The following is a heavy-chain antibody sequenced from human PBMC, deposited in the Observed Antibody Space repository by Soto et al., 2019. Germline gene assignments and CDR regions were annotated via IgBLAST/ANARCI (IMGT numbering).Heavy chain of an antibody. CDR2: IYSDNNT. Sequence: GGSLILSCAASGFTVISYSMTWVRQAPGKGLEWISIIYSDNNTDYADSVKGRFSISRDTSKNILYLQMNSLRAEDTAEYYCARHYSAMGVWGQGTTVXVSS. J-gene: IGHJ6*02. V-gene: IGHV3-53*01. CDR1: GFTVISYS. CDR3: ARHYSAMGV.